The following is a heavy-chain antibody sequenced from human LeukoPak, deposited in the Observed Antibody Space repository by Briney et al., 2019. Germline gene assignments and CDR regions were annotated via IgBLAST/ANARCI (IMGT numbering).Heavy chain of an antibody. Sequence: KPSETLSLTCTVSGGSISSYYWSWIRQPPRKGLEWIGYIYYSGSTNYNPSLKSRVTISVDTSKNQFSLKLSSVTAADTAVYYCARHLVVSWFDPWGQGTLVTVSS. CDR2: IYYSGST. J-gene: IGHJ5*02. CDR3: ARHLVVSWFDP. V-gene: IGHV4-59*08. CDR1: GGSISSYY. D-gene: IGHD2-2*01.